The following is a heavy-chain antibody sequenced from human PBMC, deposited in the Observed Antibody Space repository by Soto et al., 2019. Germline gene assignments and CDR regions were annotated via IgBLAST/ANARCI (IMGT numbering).Heavy chain of an antibody. D-gene: IGHD3-10*01. CDR1: GFTFNSYS. V-gene: IGHV3-21*01. Sequence: GGSLRLSCAVSGFTFNSYSMNWVRQAPGKGLEWVSSISSFSNYMYYTDSVKGRFTISRDNARNSLYLQMNSLRAEDTAVYYCARFLLGSGSYYPDYYYYGMDVWGQGTTVTVSS. CDR2: ISSFSNYM. J-gene: IGHJ6*02. CDR3: ARFLLGSGSYYPDYYYYGMDV.